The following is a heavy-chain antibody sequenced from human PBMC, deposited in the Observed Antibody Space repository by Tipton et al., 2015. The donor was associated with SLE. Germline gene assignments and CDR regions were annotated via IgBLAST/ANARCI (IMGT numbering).Heavy chain of an antibody. D-gene: IGHD6-13*01. CDR3: ARCRKWRDSSSYYDYFDY. CDR1: GYSISSGSY. CDR2: LFHGGST. V-gene: IGHV4-38-2*01. Sequence: TLSLTCAVSGYSISSGSYWGWIRQPPGKGLEWIGCLFHGGSTYYNPSLKSRVTISVDTSRNQFSLKLSSVTAADTAVYYCARCRKWRDSSSYYDYFDYWGQGSLVTVSS. J-gene: IGHJ4*01.